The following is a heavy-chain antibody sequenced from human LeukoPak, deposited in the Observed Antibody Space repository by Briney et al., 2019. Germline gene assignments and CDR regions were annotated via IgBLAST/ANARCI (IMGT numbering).Heavy chain of an antibody. CDR1: GGTFSSYA. D-gene: IGHD3-22*01. CDR3: ARNPDSSGYYDAFDI. Sequence: AASVKVSCTASGGTFSSYAISWVRQPPGQGLEWMGGIIPIFGTANYAQKFQGRVTITTDESTSTAYMERSSLRSEDTAVYYCARNPDSSGYYDAFDIWGQGTMVTVSS. CDR2: IIPIFGTA. V-gene: IGHV1-69*05. J-gene: IGHJ3*02.